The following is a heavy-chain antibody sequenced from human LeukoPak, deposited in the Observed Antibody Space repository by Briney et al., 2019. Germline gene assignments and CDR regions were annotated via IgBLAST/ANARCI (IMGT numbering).Heavy chain of an antibody. V-gene: IGHV3-23*01. CDR3: AREESSSGWYSFDY. J-gene: IGHJ4*02. CDR2: ICGSDGSR. Sequence: PGGSLRLSCAASGFTFSTYAMSWVRQAPGKGLEWVSAICGSDGSRYYADSVKGRFTISRDNSKNTLYLQMNSLRAEDTAVYYCAREESSSGWYSFDYWGQGTLVTVSS. CDR1: GFTFSTYA. D-gene: IGHD6-19*01.